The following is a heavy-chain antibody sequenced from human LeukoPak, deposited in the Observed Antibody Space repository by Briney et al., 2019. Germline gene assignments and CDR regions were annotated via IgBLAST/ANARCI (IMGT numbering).Heavy chain of an antibody. CDR2: IIPITGTA. Sequence: ASVKVSCKASGGTFSSSGISWVRQAPGQGLEWMGGIIPITGTANYAQKFQGRVTMTRDTSTSTVYMELSSLRSEDTAVYYCARDIRGYSGYGNFDYWGQGTLVTVSS. D-gene: IGHD5-12*01. CDR1: GGTFSSSG. V-gene: IGHV1-69*05. CDR3: ARDIRGYSGYGNFDY. J-gene: IGHJ4*02.